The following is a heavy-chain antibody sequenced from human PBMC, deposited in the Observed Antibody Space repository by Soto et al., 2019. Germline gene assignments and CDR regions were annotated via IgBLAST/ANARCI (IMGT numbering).Heavy chain of an antibody. D-gene: IGHD1-26*01. V-gene: IGHV3-21*06. J-gene: IGHJ1*01. CDR3: VREDGIAGATSAFLY. CDR2: INGRGNYI. Sequence: EVQLVESGGGLVKSGGSLRISCEASGFSFKTYIMNWVRQSPERGLEWVSSINGRGNYIYYAESVEGRFTISRDNAKNLLLLQMNTLRVEDTAMYYCVREDGIAGATSAFLYWGQGTPVTVSA. CDR1: GFSFKTYI.